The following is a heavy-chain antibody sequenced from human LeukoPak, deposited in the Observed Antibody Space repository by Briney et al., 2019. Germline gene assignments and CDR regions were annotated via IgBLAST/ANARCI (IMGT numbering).Heavy chain of an antibody. CDR1: GGSMSTYY. D-gene: IGHD6-13*01. CDR2: IYDSLST. J-gene: IGHJ4*02. CDR3: ARRSWYVDY. Sequence: TSETLSLTCTVSGGSMSTYYWSWIRQPPGKGLEWIGYIYDSLSTDYNPSLKSRVTISVDMSKNQFSLKLTSVTAADTAGYYCARRSWYVDYWGQGTLVTVSS. V-gene: IGHV4-59*01.